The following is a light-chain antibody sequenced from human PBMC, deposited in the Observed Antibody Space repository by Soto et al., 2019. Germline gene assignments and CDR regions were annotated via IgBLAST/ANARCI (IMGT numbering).Light chain of an antibody. CDR2: DVS. V-gene: IGLV2-14*01. J-gene: IGLJ1*01. Sequence: QSVLTHPASVSWSPGQSITISCTGTSSDVGGYNYVSWYQQHPGKAPKLMIYDVSNRPSGVSNRFSGSKSGNTASLTISGLQAEDEADYYCSSYTSSSTLLYVFGTGTKVTVL. CDR1: SSDVGGYNY. CDR3: SSYTSSSTLLYV.